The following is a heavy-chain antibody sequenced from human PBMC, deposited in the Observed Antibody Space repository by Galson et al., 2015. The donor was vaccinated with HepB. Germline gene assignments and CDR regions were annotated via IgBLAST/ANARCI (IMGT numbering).Heavy chain of an antibody. V-gene: IGHV3-7*03. J-gene: IGHJ6*02. CDR1: GFTFSSYW. Sequence: SLRLSCAASGFTFSSYWMSWVRQAPGKGLEWVANIKQDGSEKYYVDSVKGRFTISRDNAKNSLYLQMNSLRAEDTAVYYCARVAVLYGSGSYYYYGMDVWGQGTTVTVSS. CDR2: IKQDGSEK. D-gene: IGHD3-10*01. CDR3: ARVAVLYGSGSYYYYGMDV.